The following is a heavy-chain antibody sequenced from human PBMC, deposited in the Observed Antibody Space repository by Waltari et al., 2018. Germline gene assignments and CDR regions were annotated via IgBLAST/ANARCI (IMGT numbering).Heavy chain of an antibody. D-gene: IGHD3-3*01. V-gene: IGHV3-7*03. Sequence: EVQLVESGGGLVQPGGSLSLACAASGFAFSSHWMNWVRQAPGKGLEWVAIINKDGSKKFYVDSVRGRFTVSRDNAKNSLYLQMNSLRVDDTAVYYCARDEEWSSDRWGQGTLVTVSS. CDR2: INKDGSKK. J-gene: IGHJ4*02. CDR3: ARDEEWSSDR. CDR1: GFAFSSHW.